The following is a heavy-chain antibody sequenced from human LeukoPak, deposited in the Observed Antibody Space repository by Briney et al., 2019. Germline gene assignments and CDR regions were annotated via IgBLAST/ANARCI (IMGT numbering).Heavy chain of an antibody. CDR1: GFTFSSYS. Sequence: GGSLRLSCAASGFTFSSYSMNWVRQAPGKGLEWLSYISGSSSTIYYADSVKGRFTISRDNAKNSQYLQMNSLRAEDTAVYYCARASLGYCSGSTCYYFYMDFWGKGTTVTVSS. D-gene: IGHD2-15*01. CDR2: ISGSSSTI. V-gene: IGHV3-48*04. J-gene: IGHJ6*03. CDR3: ARASLGYCSGSTCYYFYMDF.